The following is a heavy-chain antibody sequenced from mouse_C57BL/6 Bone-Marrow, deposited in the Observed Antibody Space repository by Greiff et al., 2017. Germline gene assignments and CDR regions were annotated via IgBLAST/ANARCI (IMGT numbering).Heavy chain of an antibody. CDR3: AREGDYYGSYYFDY. Sequence: DVQLQESGPGLVKPSQSLSLTCSVTGYSITSGYYWNWIRQFPGNKLEWMGYISYDGSNNYNPSLKNRISITRDTSKNQFFLKLNSVTTEDTATYYCAREGDYYGSYYFDYWGQGTTLTVSS. D-gene: IGHD1-1*01. J-gene: IGHJ2*01. CDR1: GYSITSGYY. CDR2: ISYDGSN. V-gene: IGHV3-6*01.